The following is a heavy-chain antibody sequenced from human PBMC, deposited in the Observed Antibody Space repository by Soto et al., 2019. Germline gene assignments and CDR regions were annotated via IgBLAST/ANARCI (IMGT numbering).Heavy chain of an antibody. CDR3: AIAGIAAAIPGSAFDI. CDR1: GFTVSSNY. J-gene: IGHJ3*02. D-gene: IGHD6-13*01. V-gene: IGHV3-66*01. CDR2: IYSGGST. Sequence: EVRLVESGGGLVQPGGSLRLSCAASGFTVSSNYMSWVRQAPGKGLEWVSVIYSGGSTYYADSVKGRFTISRDNSKNTLYLQMNSLRAEDTAVYYCAIAGIAAAIPGSAFDIWGQGTMVTVSS.